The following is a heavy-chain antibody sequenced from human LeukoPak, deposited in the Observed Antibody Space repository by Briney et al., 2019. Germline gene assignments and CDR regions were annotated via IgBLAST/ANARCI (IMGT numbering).Heavy chain of an antibody. V-gene: IGHV4-34*01. D-gene: IGHD3-10*01. CDR1: GGSFSGYY. CDR3: ARDGYYGSGSPLNWFDP. J-gene: IGHJ5*02. Sequence: SETLSLTCAVYGGSFSGYYWSWIRQPPGKGLEWIGEINHSGSTNYNPSLKSRVTISVDTSKNQFSLKLSSVTAADTAVYYCARDGYYGSGSPLNWFDPWGQGTLVTVSS. CDR2: INHSGST.